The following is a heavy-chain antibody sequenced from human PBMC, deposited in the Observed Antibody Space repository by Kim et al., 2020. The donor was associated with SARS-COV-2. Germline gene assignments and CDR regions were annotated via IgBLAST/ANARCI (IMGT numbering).Heavy chain of an antibody. Sequence: SETLSLTCTVSGGSISSSSYYWGWIRQPPGKGLEWIGSIYYSGSTYYNPSLKSRVTISVDTSKNQFSLKLSSVTAADTAVYYCARTSRSGAIDYWGQGTLVTVSS. CDR2: IYYSGST. V-gene: IGHV4-39*01. CDR1: GGSISSSSYY. D-gene: IGHD3-3*01. J-gene: IGHJ4*02. CDR3: ARTSRSGAIDY.